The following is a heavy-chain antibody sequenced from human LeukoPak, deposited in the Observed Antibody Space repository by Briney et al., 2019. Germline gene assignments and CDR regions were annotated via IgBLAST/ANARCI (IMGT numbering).Heavy chain of an antibody. V-gene: IGHV4-59*01. CDR3: ARVGGITAIPTLLYYYGMDV. Sequence: SETLSLTCTVSGGSISSYYWSWIRQPPGKGLEWIGYIYYSGSTNYNPSLKSRVTISVDTSKNQFSLKLSSVTAVDTAVYYCARVGGITAIPTLLYYYGMDVWGQGTTVTVSS. D-gene: IGHD2-2*02. J-gene: IGHJ6*02. CDR1: GGSISSYY. CDR2: IYYSGST.